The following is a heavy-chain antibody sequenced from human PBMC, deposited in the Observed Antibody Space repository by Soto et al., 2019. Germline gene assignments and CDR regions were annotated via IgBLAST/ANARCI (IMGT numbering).Heavy chain of an antibody. Sequence: PGGSLRLSCTASGFTFGDYAMSWFRQAPGKGLEWVGFIRSKAYGGTTEYAASVKGRFTISRDDSKSIAYLQMNSLKTEDTAVYYCTRPKLRYGDWLSEYYYYYGTDVWGQGTTVTV. V-gene: IGHV3-49*03. CDR3: TRPKLRYGDWLSEYYYYYGTDV. CDR1: GFTFGDYA. J-gene: IGHJ6*02. CDR2: IRSKAYGGTT. D-gene: IGHD3-9*01.